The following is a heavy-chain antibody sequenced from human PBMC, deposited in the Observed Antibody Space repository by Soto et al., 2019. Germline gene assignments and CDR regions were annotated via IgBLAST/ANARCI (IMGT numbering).Heavy chain of an antibody. CDR1: GGSISSSSYY. D-gene: IGHD6-19*01. CDR2: IYYSGST. V-gene: IGHV4-39*01. CDR3: ARLSAVAGPSDY. Sequence: SETLSLTCTVSGGSISSSSYYWGWIRQPPGKGLEWIGSIYYSGSTYYNPSLKSRVTISVDTSKNQFSLKLSSVTAADTAVYYCARLSAVAGPSDYWGQGTLVTVSS. J-gene: IGHJ4*02.